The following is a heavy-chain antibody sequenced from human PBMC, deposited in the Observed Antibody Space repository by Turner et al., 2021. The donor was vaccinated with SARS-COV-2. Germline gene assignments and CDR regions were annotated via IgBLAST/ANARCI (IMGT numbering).Heavy chain of an antibody. CDR3: ARDGLYYYDSSAYYTSASDY. V-gene: IGHV3-7*01. J-gene: IGHJ4*01. CDR1: GVTFSRYW. CDR2: IKEDGSEK. D-gene: IGHD3-22*01. Sequence: EVQLVESGGGLVQPGGSLRLSCAASGVTFSRYWMSWVRQAPGKGLEWVANIKEDGSEKYYVDSVKGRFTISRDNAKDSLYLQMNSLGAEDTAVYYCARDGLYYYDSSAYYTSASDYWGQGTLVTVSS.